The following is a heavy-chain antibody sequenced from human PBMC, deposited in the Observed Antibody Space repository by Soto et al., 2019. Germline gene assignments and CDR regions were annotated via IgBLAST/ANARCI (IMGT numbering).Heavy chain of an antibody. CDR2: IYHSGST. V-gene: IGHV4-4*02. CDR1: SGSISSSNW. D-gene: IGHD2-15*01. Sequence: QVQLQESGPGLVKPSGTLSLTCAVSSGSISSSNWWSWVRQPPGKGLEWIGEIYHSGSTNYNPSLKRRVTISVDKSKNQFSLKLSSVTAADTAVYYCASVVVVAAMDLEYFDLWGRGTLVTVSS. CDR3: ASVVVVAAMDLEYFDL. J-gene: IGHJ2*01.